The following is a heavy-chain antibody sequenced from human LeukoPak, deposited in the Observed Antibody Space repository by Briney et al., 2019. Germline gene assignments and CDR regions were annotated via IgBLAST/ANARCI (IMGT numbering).Heavy chain of an antibody. J-gene: IGHJ4*02. CDR1: GLTFSSHW. Sequence: GGSLRLSCAASGLTFSSHWMHWVRQAPGKGLVWVSRITNDGSSTTYADSVRGRFTISRDNSKDLLYLQMDSLRAEDTAVYYCVKLSSGSGSSFGFDSWGLGTLVTVSS. D-gene: IGHD6-13*01. CDR2: ITNDGSST. V-gene: IGHV3-74*01. CDR3: VKLSSGSGSSFGFDS.